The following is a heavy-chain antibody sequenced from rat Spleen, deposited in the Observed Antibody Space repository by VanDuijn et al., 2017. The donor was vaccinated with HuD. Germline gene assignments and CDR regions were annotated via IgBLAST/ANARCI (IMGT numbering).Heavy chain of an antibody. CDR1: GFTFIGYG. J-gene: IGHJ1*01. Sequence: EVQLVESGGGLVQPGRSLKLSCTGSGFTFIGYGMAWVRQAPPRGLEWVATISNDCSRTYYRDSVEGRFTISRNNAKSILYLQMDSLRSDDTATYYCVRQMYTKDYSYWYFDFWGPGTMVTVSS. CDR2: ISNDCSRT. CDR3: VRQMYTKDYSYWYFDF. V-gene: IGHV5-29*01. D-gene: IGHD1-6*01.